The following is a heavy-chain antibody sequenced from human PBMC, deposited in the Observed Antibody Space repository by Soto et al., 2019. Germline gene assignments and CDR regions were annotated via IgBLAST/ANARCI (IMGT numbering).Heavy chain of an antibody. CDR3: ARALLKARDAFDI. V-gene: IGHV3-21*01. CDR2: ISSSSYI. CDR1: GFTFSSYS. Sequence: GGSLRLSCAASGFTFSSYSMNWVRQAPGKGLEWVSSISSSSYIYYADSVKGRFTISRDNAKNSLYLQMNSLRAEDTAVYYCARALLKARDAFDIWGQGTMVTVSS. J-gene: IGHJ3*02.